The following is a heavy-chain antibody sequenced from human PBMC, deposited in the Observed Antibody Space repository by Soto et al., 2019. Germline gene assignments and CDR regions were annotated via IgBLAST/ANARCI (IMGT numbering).Heavy chain of an antibody. CDR3: AGPPELTRIYYYYGMDV. CDR1: GGTFSSYA. V-gene: IGHV1-69*12. Sequence: QVQLVQSGAEGKKPGSSVKVSCKASGGTFSSYAISWVRQAPGQGLEWMGGIIPIFGTANYAQKFQGRDTITADESTSTDYMELSSLRSEDTAVYYCAGPPELTRIYYYYGMDVWGQGTTVTVSS. CDR2: IIPIFGTA. J-gene: IGHJ6*02. D-gene: IGHD1-7*01.